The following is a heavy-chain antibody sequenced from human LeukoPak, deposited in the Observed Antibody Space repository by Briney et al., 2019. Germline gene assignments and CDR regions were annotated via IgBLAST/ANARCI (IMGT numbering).Heavy chain of an antibody. J-gene: IGHJ4*02. Sequence: GGSLRLSCAASGFTFSSYGMHWVRQAPGKGLEWVAVIWYDGSNKYYADSVQGRFTISRDNSKNTLFLQMNSLRADDTAVYYCAKGSLKFHYWGQGTLVTVSS. CDR1: GFTFSSYG. D-gene: IGHD3-9*01. CDR2: IWYDGSNK. CDR3: AKGSLKFHY. V-gene: IGHV3-33*06.